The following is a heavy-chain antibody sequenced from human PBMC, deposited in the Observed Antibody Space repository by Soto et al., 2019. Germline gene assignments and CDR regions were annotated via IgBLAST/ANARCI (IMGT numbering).Heavy chain of an antibody. CDR2: INDTGNI. V-gene: IGHV4-34*01. CDR3: ARGLILWFGELSRRGGYYYYMDD. Sequence: QVQLQQWGAGLLKPSETLSLTCAVYGGSFSGYQWTWIRQTPGKGLEWIGEINDTGNINYNPSLKSRVTIFIDTPKKQISLKLTSVTAADTAVYYCARGLILWFGELSRRGGYYYYMDDWGKGTTVTVSS. J-gene: IGHJ6*03. D-gene: IGHD3-10*01. CDR1: GGSFSGYQ.